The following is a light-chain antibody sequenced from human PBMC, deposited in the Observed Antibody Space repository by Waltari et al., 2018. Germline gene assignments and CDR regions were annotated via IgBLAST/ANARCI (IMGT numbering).Light chain of an antibody. CDR2: YDN. CDR1: INY. V-gene: IGLV2-11*01. CDR3: CSFAGSHTEI. J-gene: IGLJ2*01. Sequence: QSALTQPRSVSGSPGQSVTISCTKPINYVSWYQQHPGKAPKLIVYYDNKRPSGVPARFSGSKSVNTASLTIAGLQTEEEADYYCCSFAGSHTEIFDGGTKLTVL.